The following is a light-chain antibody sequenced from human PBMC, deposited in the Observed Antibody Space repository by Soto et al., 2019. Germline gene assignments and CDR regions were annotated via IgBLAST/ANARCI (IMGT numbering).Light chain of an antibody. CDR1: SSDIGIYNH. CDR2: EVR. V-gene: IGLV2-14*01. Sequence: QSALTQPASVSGSPGQSITISCTGTSSDIGIYNHVSWYQQHPGKPPRLMIYEVRNRPLGVSNRFSGSKSGTTASLTISGLQAEDEADYYCNSYTSSSTWVFGGGTKLTVL. J-gene: IGLJ3*02. CDR3: NSYTSSSTWV.